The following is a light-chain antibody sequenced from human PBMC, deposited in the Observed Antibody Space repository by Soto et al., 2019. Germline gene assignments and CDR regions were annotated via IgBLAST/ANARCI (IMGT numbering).Light chain of an antibody. J-gene: IGLJ2*01. Sequence: QSVLTQPASVSGSPGQSITISCTGTSSDVGGYNYVSWYQQHPGKAPKLMIYEVSYRPSGVSNRFSASKSGNTASLTISGLQAEDEADYYCSSYTSSSTLVFGGGTKVTAL. V-gene: IGLV2-14*01. CDR2: EVS. CDR3: SSYTSSSTLV. CDR1: SSDVGGYNY.